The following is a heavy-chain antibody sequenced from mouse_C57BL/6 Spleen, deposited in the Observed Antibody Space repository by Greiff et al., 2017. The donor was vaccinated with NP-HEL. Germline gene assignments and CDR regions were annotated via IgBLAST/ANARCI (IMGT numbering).Heavy chain of an antibody. D-gene: IGHD2-4*01. CDR3: AREDYDDAMDY. V-gene: IGHV3-5*01. J-gene: IGHJ4*01. CDR1: GISITTGNYR. Sequence: EVKLMESGPGLVKPSQTVFLTCTVTGISITTGNYRWSWIRQFPGNKLEWIGYIYYSGTITYNPSLTSRTTITRDTPKNQFFLEMNSLTAEDTATYYCAREDYDDAMDYWGQGTSVTVSS. CDR2: IYYSGTI.